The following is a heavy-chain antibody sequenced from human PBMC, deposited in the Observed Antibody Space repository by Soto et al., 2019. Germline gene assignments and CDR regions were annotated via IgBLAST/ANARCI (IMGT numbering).Heavy chain of an antibody. J-gene: IGHJ6*02. CDR2: IWYDGSNK. CDR3: ARDSRYDFWSGYGDNYYYYGMDV. D-gene: IGHD3-3*01. Sequence: PGGSLRLSCAASGFTFSSYGMHWVRQAPGKGLEWVAVIWYDGSNKYYADSVKGRFTISRDNSKNTLYLQMNSLRAEDTAVYYCARDSRYDFWSGYGDNYYYYGMDVWGQGTTVTVSS. V-gene: IGHV3-33*01. CDR1: GFTFSSYG.